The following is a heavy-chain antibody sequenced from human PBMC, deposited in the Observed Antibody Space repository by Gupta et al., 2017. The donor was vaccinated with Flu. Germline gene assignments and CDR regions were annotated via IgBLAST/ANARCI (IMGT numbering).Heavy chain of an antibody. Sequence: EVQLVESGGGLVQPGRSLRLSCTASGFTFGDYAMSWFRQAPGKGLVWVGFIRSKAYGGTTEYAASVKGRFTISRDDSKSIAYLQMNSLKTEDTAVYYCTRDCFYCSSTSCYPVDAFDIWGQGTMVTVSS. CDR2: IRSKAYGGTT. D-gene: IGHD2-2*01. CDR1: GFTFGDYA. J-gene: IGHJ3*02. V-gene: IGHV3-49*03. CDR3: TRDCFYCSSTSCYPVDAFDI.